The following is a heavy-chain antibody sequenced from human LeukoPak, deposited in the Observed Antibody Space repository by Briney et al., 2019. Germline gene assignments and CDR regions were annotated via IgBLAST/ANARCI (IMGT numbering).Heavy chain of an antibody. D-gene: IGHD3-22*01. V-gene: IGHV3-48*03. Sequence: GGSLRLSCAASGFTLSSYEMNWVRQAPGKGLEWVSYISSAGTMTYYADSVKGRFTISRDNAKNSLYLHMSSLRVEDTAVYYCERDRTMIVDYWGQGTLVTVSS. CDR1: GFTLSSYE. CDR3: ERDRTMIVDY. CDR2: ISSAGTMT. J-gene: IGHJ4*02.